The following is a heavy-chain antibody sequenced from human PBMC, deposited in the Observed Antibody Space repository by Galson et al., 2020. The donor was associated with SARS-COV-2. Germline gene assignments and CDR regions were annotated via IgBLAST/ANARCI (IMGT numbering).Heavy chain of an antibody. CDR1: GGTFSNDA. CDR3: ARGRTYYYGSGTYYSNYYHYTMDV. V-gene: IGHV1-69*13. J-gene: IGHJ6*02. D-gene: IGHD3-10*01. Sequence: SVKVSCKASGGTFSNDAISWVRQAPGQGLEYMGGIIPIFGAATYAQTFQGRVAITADDSTSTVYMELSSLRSEDTAVYYCARGRTYYYGSGTYYSNYYHYTMDVWGQGTAVTVSS. CDR2: IIPIFGAA.